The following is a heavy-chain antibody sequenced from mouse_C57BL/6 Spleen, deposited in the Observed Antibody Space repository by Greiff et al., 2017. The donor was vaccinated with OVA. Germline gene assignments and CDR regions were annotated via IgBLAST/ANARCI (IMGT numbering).Heavy chain of an antibody. D-gene: IGHD2-3*01. V-gene: IGHV1-52*01. CDR2: IDPSDSET. Sequence: QVQLQQPGAELVRPGSSVKLSCKASGYTFTSYWMHWVKQRPIQGLEWIGNIDPSDSETHYNQKFKDKATLTVDKSSITAYMQLSSLTSEDSAVYYCSSLDGYSSFFAYWGQGTLVTVSA. J-gene: IGHJ3*01. CDR1: GYTFTSYW. CDR3: SSLDGYSSFFAY.